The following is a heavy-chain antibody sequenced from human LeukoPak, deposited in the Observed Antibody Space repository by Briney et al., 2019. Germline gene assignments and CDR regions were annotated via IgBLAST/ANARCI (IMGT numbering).Heavy chain of an antibody. CDR3: TREGDPVLRFLEWLPTFDY. V-gene: IGHV3-49*04. J-gene: IGHJ4*02. CDR1: GFTFGDYV. CDR2: IRSKAYGGTT. Sequence: PGGSLRLSCTASGFTFGDYVMSWVRQAPGKGLEWVGFIRSKAYGGTTEYAASVKGRFTISRDDSKSIAYLQMNSLKTEDTAVYYCTREGDPVLRFLEWLPTFDYWGQGTLVTVSS. D-gene: IGHD3-3*01.